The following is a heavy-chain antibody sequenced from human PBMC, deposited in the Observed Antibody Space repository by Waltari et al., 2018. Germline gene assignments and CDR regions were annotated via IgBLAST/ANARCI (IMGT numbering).Heavy chain of an antibody. J-gene: IGHJ6*02. V-gene: IGHV1-18*01. CDR2: NSGDNGKT. D-gene: IGHD3-10*01. CDR1: GYPFSTYG. Sequence: QVQLVQSGGEVKKPEASVKVSCKASGYPFSTYGINWVRPAPGQGLEWMVWNSGDNGKTKYAQRCQGRVTMTTDTSTSTAYMELRGLRSDDTAVYYCARIAFGGVGWPPGYFYGMDVWGQGTTVSVS. CDR3: ARIAFGGVGWPPGYFYGMDV.